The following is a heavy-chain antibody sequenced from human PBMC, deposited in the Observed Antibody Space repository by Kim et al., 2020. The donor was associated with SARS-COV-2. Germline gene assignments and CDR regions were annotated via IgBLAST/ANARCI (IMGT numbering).Heavy chain of an antibody. D-gene: IGHD2-15*01. J-gene: IGHJ4*02. CDR3: ASSFPQDPGSLDY. Sequence: GGSLRLSCAASGFTFSDYYMSWIRQAPGKGLEWVSYISSSSSYTNYADSVKGRFTISRDNAKNSLYLQMNSLRAEDTAVYYCASSFPQDPGSLDYWGQGSLVTVSS. V-gene: IGHV3-11*06. CDR2: ISSSSSYT. CDR1: GFTFSDYY.